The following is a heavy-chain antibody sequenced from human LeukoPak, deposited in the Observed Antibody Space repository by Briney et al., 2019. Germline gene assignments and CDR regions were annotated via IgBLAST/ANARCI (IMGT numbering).Heavy chain of an antibody. J-gene: IGHJ4*02. CDR3: AREVVSSPSYSDS. Sequence: GGSLRLSCAASGFTVSSSYMYWVRQAPGKGLQWVSFFYRGDSTYYAESVRGRFTISRDNSKNTLYLLMNSLIPEDTAVYYCAREVVSSPSYSDSRGQGTLVTVSS. V-gene: IGHV3-53*01. D-gene: IGHD2-15*01. CDR2: FYRGDST. CDR1: GFTVSSSY.